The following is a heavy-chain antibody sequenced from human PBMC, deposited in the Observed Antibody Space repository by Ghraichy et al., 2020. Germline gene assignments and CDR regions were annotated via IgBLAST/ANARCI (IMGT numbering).Heavy chain of an antibody. CDR2: IYDSGST. D-gene: IGHD4-23*01. J-gene: IGHJ4*02. CDR3: ATSGNGHRINYFDP. V-gene: IGHV4-39*01. Sequence: SETLSLTCTVSGGSIRNSNYYWAWVRQPPGKGLEWLGSIYDSGSTSYNPSLKSRGTISADTSKNQFSLKLDYVTAADTAVYYCATSGNGHRINYFDPWGQGTLVTVSS. CDR1: GGSIRNSNYY.